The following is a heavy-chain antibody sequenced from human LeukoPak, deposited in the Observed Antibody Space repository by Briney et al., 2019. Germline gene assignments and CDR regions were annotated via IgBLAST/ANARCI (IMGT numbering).Heavy chain of an antibody. D-gene: IGHD3-9*01. CDR2: IGPNGAST. J-gene: IGHJ4*02. CDR3: VKDLTGTWSFDY. V-gene: IGHV3-64D*06. Sequence: GGSLRLSCSTSGFTFSNHFMHWVRQAPGKGLEYVSSIGPNGASTLYADFVKGRFTISRDNSKNALYLQLTSLRLEDTALYYCVKDLTGTWSFDYWGQGTLVTVSS. CDR1: GFTFSNHF.